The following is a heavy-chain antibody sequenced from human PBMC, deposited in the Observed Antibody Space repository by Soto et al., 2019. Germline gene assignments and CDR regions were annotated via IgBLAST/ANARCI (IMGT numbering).Heavy chain of an antibody. V-gene: IGHV1-8*01. Sequence: ASVKGSCKTSGYTFTSYDINCVRQAPGQGLEWVGWMNTNSDDTRSAQKFRGRLTLTRDKSMRAVYMKLSNLRPDDSAVYYCAREWSAAGHFYGMDVWGQRTTVTVSS. D-gene: IGHD6-13*01. CDR3: AREWSAAGHFYGMDV. J-gene: IGHJ6*02. CDR1: GYTFTSYD. CDR2: MNTNSDDT.